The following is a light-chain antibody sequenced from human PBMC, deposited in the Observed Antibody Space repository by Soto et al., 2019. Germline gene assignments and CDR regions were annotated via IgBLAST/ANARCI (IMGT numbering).Light chain of an antibody. Sequence: EIVLTQSPGTLSLSPGDRVTLSCRASQSVSSNYLAWYQQKPGQAPRLLIYATSSRATGVPDRFSSSGSGTAFTLTISRLRPEDFAMYYCQQYGDYNSPRYSFGQGTRLEI. CDR2: ATS. CDR3: QQYGDYNSPRYS. CDR1: QSVSSNY. J-gene: IGKJ2*03. V-gene: IGKV3-20*01.